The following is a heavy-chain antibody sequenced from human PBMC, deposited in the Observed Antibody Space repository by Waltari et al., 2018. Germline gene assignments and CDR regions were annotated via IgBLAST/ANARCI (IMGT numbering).Heavy chain of an antibody. CDR1: GFTFSSYG. Sequence: QVQLVASGGGVVQPGGSLRLSCAASGFTFSSYGMTWVRKAPGQGLEWVAFIRYDGSNKYYADSVKGRFTISRDNSKNTLYLQMNSLRAEDTAVYYCANDIVATTKYYYYYGMDVWGQGTTVTVSS. D-gene: IGHD5-12*01. CDR3: ANDIVATTKYYYYYGMDV. J-gene: IGHJ6*02. V-gene: IGHV3-30*02. CDR2: IRYDGSNK.